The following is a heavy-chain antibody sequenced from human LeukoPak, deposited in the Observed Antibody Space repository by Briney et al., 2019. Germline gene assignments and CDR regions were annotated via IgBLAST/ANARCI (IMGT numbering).Heavy chain of an antibody. CDR3: ARPSRRCSGGSCHPYYFDY. V-gene: IGHV3-30*04. CDR1: GFTFSSYA. Sequence: GGSLRLSCAASGFTFSSYAMHWVRQAPGKGLEWVAVISYDGSNKYYADSMKGRFTISRDNSKNTLYLQMNSLRAEDTAVYYCARPSRRCSGGSCHPYYFDYWGQGTLVTVSS. J-gene: IGHJ4*02. CDR2: ISYDGSNK. D-gene: IGHD2-15*01.